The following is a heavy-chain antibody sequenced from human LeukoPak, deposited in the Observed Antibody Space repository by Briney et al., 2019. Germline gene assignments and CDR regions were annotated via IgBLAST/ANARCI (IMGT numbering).Heavy chain of an antibody. V-gene: IGHV3-33*06. J-gene: IGHJ5*02. CDR3: AKEAGYCSSTSWYWDA. CDR1: GFTFSSYG. CDR2: IWYDGSNK. Sequence: GGSLRLSCAASGFTFSSYGMHWVRQAPGKGLEWVAVIWYDGSNKYYADSVKGRFTISRDNSKNTLYLQMNSLRAEDTAVYYCAKEAGYCSSTSWYWDAWGQGTLVTVSS. D-gene: IGHD2-2*01.